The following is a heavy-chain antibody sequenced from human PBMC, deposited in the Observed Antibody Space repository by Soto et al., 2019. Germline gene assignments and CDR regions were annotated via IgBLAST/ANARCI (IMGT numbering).Heavy chain of an antibody. Sequence: ASVKVSCKASGYTFTSYAMHWVRQAPGQRLEWMGWINAGNGNTKYSQKFQGRVTITRDTSASTDYMELSSLRSEDTAVYYCARDSIGGKLYYYMDVWGKGTTVTVSS. V-gene: IGHV1-3*01. CDR2: INAGNGNT. J-gene: IGHJ6*03. CDR1: GYTFTSYA. CDR3: ARDSIGGKLYYYMDV. D-gene: IGHD3-16*01.